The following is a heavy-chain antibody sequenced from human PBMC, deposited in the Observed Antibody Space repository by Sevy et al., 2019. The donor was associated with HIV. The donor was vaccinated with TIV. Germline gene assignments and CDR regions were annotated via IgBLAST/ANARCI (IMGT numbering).Heavy chain of an antibody. CDR3: ARGLHSLAKYYDFWSGYPDY. CDR2: ISYDGSNK. V-gene: IGHV3-30*04. D-gene: IGHD3-3*01. Sequence: GGSLRLSCAASGFTFSSYAMHWVRQAPGKGLEWVAVISYDGSNKYYEDSVKGRFTISRDNSKNTLYLQMNSLRAEDTAVYYCARGLHSLAKYYDFWSGYPDYWGQGTLVTVSS. CDR1: GFTFSSYA. J-gene: IGHJ4*02.